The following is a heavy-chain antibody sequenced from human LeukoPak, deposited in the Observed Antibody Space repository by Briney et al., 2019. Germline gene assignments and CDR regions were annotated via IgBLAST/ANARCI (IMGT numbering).Heavy chain of an antibody. J-gene: IGHJ4*02. CDR3: ARGYSSSYRIDY. Sequence: GGPLRLPCAPSGFTYSSYWMHWVRPAPGKGLVWVSRINGDSSSTSYADSVKGRFTISRDNAKNTLYLQMNSLRAEDTAVYYCARGYSSSYRIDYWGQGTLVTVSS. CDR2: INGDSSST. D-gene: IGHD6-6*01. V-gene: IGHV3-74*01. CDR1: GFTYSSYW.